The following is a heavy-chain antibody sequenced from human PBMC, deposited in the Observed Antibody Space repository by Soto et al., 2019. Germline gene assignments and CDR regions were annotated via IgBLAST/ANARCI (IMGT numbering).Heavy chain of an antibody. CDR2: IFYSGST. V-gene: IGHV4-31*03. CDR1: GGSISSGGYY. Sequence: QVQLQESGPGLVKPSQTLSLTCTVSGGSISSGGYYWSWIRQHPGNGLEWIGYIFYSGSTYYNPSLKSRVTISVDTSKNQFSLKLSSVTAADTAVYYCARYDNSGSHGVDIWGQGTMVTVSS. CDR3: ARYDNSGSHGVDI. D-gene: IGHD3-22*01. J-gene: IGHJ3*02.